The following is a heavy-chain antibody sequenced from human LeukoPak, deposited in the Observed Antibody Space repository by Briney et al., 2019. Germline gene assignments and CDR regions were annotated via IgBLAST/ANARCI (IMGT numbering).Heavy chain of an antibody. Sequence: PGGSLRLSCAASGSTFSSYWMHWVRQAPGKGLVWVSRINTDGSSTSYADSVKGRFTISRDNAKNTLYLQMNSLRAEDTAVYYCARGTMTTVTPFDYWGQGTLVTVSS. CDR1: GSTFSSYW. J-gene: IGHJ4*02. CDR2: INTDGSST. V-gene: IGHV3-74*01. CDR3: ARGTMTTVTPFDY. D-gene: IGHD4-17*01.